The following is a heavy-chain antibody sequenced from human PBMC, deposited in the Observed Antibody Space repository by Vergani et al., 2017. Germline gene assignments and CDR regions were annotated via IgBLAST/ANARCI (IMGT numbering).Heavy chain of an antibody. V-gene: IGHV3-7*03. Sequence: VQLVESGGGLVQPGGSLRLSCAASGFTFSSYWMSWVRQAPGKGLEWVANIKQDGSEKYYVDSVKGRFTISRDNAKNSLYLQMNSLRAEDTAVYYCARDNTYYDFWSGYYHGNEDAFDIWGQGTMVTVSS. CDR2: IKQDGSEK. D-gene: IGHD3-3*01. J-gene: IGHJ3*02. CDR3: ARDNTYYDFWSGYYHGNEDAFDI. CDR1: GFTFSSYW.